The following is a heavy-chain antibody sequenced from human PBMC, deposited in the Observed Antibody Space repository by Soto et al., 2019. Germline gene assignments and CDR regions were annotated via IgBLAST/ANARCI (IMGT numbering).Heavy chain of an antibody. CDR1: GYSFTSYW. Sequence: PGESLKISCKGSGYSFTSYWIGWVRQMPGKGLEWMGIIYPGDSDTRYSPSFQGQVTISADKSISTAYLQWSSLKASDTAMYYCARRDYTGTYYDILTGYYGAEYFQHWGQGTLVTVSS. D-gene: IGHD3-9*01. CDR3: ARRDYTGTYYDILTGYYGAEYFQH. J-gene: IGHJ1*01. V-gene: IGHV5-51*01. CDR2: IYPGDSDT.